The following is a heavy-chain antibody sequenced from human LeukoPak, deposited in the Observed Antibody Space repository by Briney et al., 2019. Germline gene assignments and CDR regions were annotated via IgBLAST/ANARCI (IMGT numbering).Heavy chain of an antibody. Sequence: PSETLSLTCTVSGGSISSGYYYWSWIRQPPGKGLEWIGYIYYSGSTYYNPSLKSRVTISVDTSKNQFSLKLSSVTAADTAVYYCARSSSSSPGWFDPWGQGTLVTVSS. CDR1: GGSISSGYYY. D-gene: IGHD6-6*01. J-gene: IGHJ5*02. CDR3: ARSSSSSPGWFDP. CDR2: IYYSGST. V-gene: IGHV4-30-4*01.